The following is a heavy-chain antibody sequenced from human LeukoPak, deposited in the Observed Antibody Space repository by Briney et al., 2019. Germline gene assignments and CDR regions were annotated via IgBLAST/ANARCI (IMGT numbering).Heavy chain of an antibody. Sequence: GRSLRLSCAASGFTLSSYGMHWVRQAPGKGLEWVAVIWYDGSNKYYADSVKGRFTISRDNSKNTLYLQMNSLRAEDTAVYYCARDFSYGSGSYYYYYGMDVWGKGTTVTVSS. CDR1: GFTLSSYG. D-gene: IGHD3-10*01. CDR2: IWYDGSNK. J-gene: IGHJ6*04. CDR3: ARDFSYGSGSYYYYYGMDV. V-gene: IGHV3-33*01.